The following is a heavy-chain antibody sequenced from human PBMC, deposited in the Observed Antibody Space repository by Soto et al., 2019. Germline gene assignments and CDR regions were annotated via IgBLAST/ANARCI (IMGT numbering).Heavy chain of an antibody. J-gene: IGHJ6*02. Sequence: QVDLVQSGAEVKKPGASVTNSCKASGSAITRYYIHWVRQDPGRGLEWMGIINPGGGSASYAQRFQDRVTIDKDTSTGTVYMDLRSLRTEDTAVYYCARDTSGWSLNGLDVWGQGTTVNVSS. CDR2: INPGGGSA. CDR1: GSAITRYY. D-gene: IGHD6-19*01. CDR3: ARDTSGWSLNGLDV. V-gene: IGHV1-46*01.